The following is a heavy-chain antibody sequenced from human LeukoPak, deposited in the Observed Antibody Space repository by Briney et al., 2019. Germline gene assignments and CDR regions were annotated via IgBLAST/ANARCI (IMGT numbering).Heavy chain of an antibody. CDR1: GYTFTDYC. CDR3: ARDENPYYYYGMDV. Sequence: ASVKVSCKASGYTFTDYCVHWVRQAPGQGLEWMGWIIPSSGGANYAQNFQGRVTMTRDTSIATACMELSRLRSDDTAVYYCARDENPYYYYGMDVWGQGTTVTVSS. CDR2: IIPSSGGA. V-gene: IGHV1-2*02. J-gene: IGHJ6*02.